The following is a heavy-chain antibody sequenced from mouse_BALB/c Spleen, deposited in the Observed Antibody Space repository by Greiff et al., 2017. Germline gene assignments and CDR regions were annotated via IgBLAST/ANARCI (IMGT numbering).Heavy chain of an antibody. D-gene: IGHD1-1*01. V-gene: IGHV3-2*02. CDR3: ARSITTVARYFDV. CDR2: ISYSGST. CDR1: GYSITSDYA. J-gene: IGHJ1*01. Sequence: DVQLQESGPGLVKPSQSLSLTCTVTGYSITSDYAWNWIRQFPGNKLEWMGYISYSGSTSYNPSLKSRISITRDTSKNQFFLQLNSVTTEDTATYYCARSITTVARYFDVWGAGTTVTVSS.